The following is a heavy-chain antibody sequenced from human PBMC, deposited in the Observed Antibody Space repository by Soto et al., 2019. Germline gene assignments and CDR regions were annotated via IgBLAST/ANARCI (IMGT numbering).Heavy chain of an antibody. D-gene: IGHD3-9*01. Sequence: SETLSLTCTVSGGSISNYDWSWIRQPPGERLEWVGYIYNSETTNYNPSLESRVTVSVDTSKNQFSLKLRSVTAADTAVYYFVRFWPPPYSDALTDYTDAFDYWGQGTLVTVSS. CDR2: IYNSETT. J-gene: IGHJ4*02. CDR3: VRFWPPPYSDALTDYTDAFDY. V-gene: IGHV4-59*08. CDR1: GGSISNYD.